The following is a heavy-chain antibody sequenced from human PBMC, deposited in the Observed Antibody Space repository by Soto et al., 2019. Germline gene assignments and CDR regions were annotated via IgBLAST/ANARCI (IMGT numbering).Heavy chain of an antibody. D-gene: IGHD3-22*01. Sequence: PSETLSLTCAVYGGSFSDYSWIWIRQPPGKGLEWIGEINDSGSTNYTPSLERRVTISRDTSKNRFSLKLSSVTAADTAVYYCARGSHKLHSYDSSGFYHYVDYWGQGSLVTVSS. V-gene: IGHV4-34*01. CDR1: GGSFSDYS. CDR2: INDSGST. J-gene: IGHJ4*02. CDR3: ARGSHKLHSYDSSGFYHYVDY.